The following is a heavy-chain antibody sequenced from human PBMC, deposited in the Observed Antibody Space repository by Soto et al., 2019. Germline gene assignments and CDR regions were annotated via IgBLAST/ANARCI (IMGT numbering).Heavy chain of an antibody. CDR2: IIPIFGTT. CDR1: GDTFSDYG. J-gene: IGHJ6*02. D-gene: IGHD6-6*01. V-gene: IGHV1-69*12. Sequence: QVQLVQSGAEVKKPGSSVKVSCKASGDTFSDYGISWVRQAPGQGLEWMGGIIPIFGTTNYVQKFQGRVTIIADQTTKTVYMGLSSLTSKATAVYFCARGGDIISGRPVPSPSYRYYYGMDVWGQGTTVTVAS. CDR3: ARGGDIISGRPVPSPSYRYYYGMDV.